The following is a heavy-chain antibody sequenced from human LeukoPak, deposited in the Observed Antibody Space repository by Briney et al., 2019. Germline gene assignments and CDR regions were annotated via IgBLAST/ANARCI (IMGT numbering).Heavy chain of an antibody. Sequence: GGSLTLSCAASSFSLSSHSMKWPRQAPGKGLEWVSSISSSSSYIYYADSVKGRFTISRDNAKNSCYLEMNSLRAAYTAVYYWASMQRVLPCVGVYYYGMDVWGQGTTVTVSS. J-gene: IGHJ6*02. CDR2: ISSSSSYI. D-gene: IGHD3-10*01. V-gene: IGHV3-21*01. CDR3: ASMQRVLPCVGVYYYGMDV. CDR1: SFSLSSHS.